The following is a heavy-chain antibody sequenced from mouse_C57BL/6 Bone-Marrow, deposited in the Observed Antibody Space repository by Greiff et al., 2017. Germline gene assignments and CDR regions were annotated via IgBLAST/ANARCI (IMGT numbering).Heavy chain of an antibody. J-gene: IGHJ2*01. CDR3: ARFRYYGSHDY. Sequence: QVQLQQPGAELVMPGASVTLSCTASGYTFTSYWMHWVKQRPGPGLAWIGEIDPCDSYTNSTQNVKGKSTLTVDKSSSTAYMQLSSLTSEDSAVYSCARFRYYGSHDYCGQGTTRTVSS. CDR1: GYTFTSYW. CDR2: IDPCDSYT. V-gene: IGHV1-69*01. D-gene: IGHD1-1*01.